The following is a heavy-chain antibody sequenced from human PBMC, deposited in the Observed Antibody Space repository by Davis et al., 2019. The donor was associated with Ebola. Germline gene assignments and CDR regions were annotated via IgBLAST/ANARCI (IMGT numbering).Heavy chain of an antibody. CDR2: ISSSGSSI. J-gene: IGHJ6*02. D-gene: IGHD6-19*01. Sequence: PGGSLRLSCAGSGFTLSSYSMNWVRQAPGKGLEWVSSISSSGSSIYYIDSVKGRFTISRDNANNSMYLQMTSLRTEDTAMYFCVRGAGYSSAWDSKLYYYGMDVWGQGTTVTVSS. CDR1: GFTLSSYS. CDR3: VRGAGYSSAWDSKLYYYGMDV. V-gene: IGHV3-21*01.